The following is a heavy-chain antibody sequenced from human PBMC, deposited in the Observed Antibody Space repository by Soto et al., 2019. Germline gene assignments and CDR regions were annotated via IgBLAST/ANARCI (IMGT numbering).Heavy chain of an antibody. D-gene: IGHD6-19*01. Sequence: SETLSLTCAVSSGSISSSNWWSWVRQPPGKGLEWIGEIYHSGSTNYNPSLKSRVTISVDKSKNQFSLKLSSVTAADTAVYYCARLPKGAGRDYFDYWGQGTLVTVSS. CDR2: IYHSGST. CDR1: SGSISSSNW. V-gene: IGHV4-4*02. CDR3: ARLPKGAGRDYFDY. J-gene: IGHJ4*02.